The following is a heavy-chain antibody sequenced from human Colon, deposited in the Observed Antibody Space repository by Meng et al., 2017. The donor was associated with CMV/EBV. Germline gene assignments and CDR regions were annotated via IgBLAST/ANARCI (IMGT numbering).Heavy chain of an antibody. CDR2: INPISGYA. V-gene: IGHV1-8*01. CDR1: GYTFTSYD. J-gene: IGHJ5*02. CDR3: ARGTWFDP. Sequence: ASVKVSCKASGYTFTSYDINWVRQATGQGLEWMGWINPISGYAGYARKFQGRLTLTRDTSISTGYMELSSLRSDDTAVYYCARGTWFDPWGQGTLVTVSS.